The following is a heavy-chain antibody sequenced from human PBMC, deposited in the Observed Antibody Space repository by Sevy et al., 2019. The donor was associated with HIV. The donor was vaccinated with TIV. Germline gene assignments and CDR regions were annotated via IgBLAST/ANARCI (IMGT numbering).Heavy chain of an antibody. D-gene: IGHD6-19*01. V-gene: IGHV3-73*01. CDR3: TSGIAVVGTVYFDY. CDR1: GFTFSGSA. J-gene: IGHJ4*02. CDR2: IRNQANNYTT. Sequence: GALRLSCAVSGFTFSGSAMDWVRHTSGKGLEWLGRIRNQANNYTTTYAASVKGRFVISRDDSKNTAYLHMSNLKSEDTAVYYCTSGIAVVGTVYFDYWGRGTLVTVSS.